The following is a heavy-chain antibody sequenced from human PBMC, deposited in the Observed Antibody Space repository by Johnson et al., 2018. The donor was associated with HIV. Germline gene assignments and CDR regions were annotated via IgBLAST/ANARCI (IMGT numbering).Heavy chain of an antibody. Sequence: QVQLVESGGGLVKPGGSLRLSCAASGFTFSDYYMSWIRQAPGKGLEWVAVISYDGGNKYYADSVKGRFTVSRDNSKNTLYLQMNSLRAEDTAMYYCAKSPAKDHGGNSGAFAIWGQGTMVTVSS. CDR2: ISYDGGNK. CDR1: GFTFSDYY. J-gene: IGHJ3*02. CDR3: AKSPAKDHGGNSGAFAI. V-gene: IGHV3-30*18. D-gene: IGHD4-23*01.